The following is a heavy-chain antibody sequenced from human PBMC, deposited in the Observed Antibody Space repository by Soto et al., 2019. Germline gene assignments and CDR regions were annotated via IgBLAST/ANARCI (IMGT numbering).Heavy chain of an antibody. CDR3: ASDPRYVWGSADY. Sequence: PSETLSLTCTVSGGSISSSSYYWGWIRQPPGKGLEWIGSIYYSGSTYYNPSLKSRVTISVDTSKNQFSLKLSSVTAADTAVYYCASDPRYVWGSADYWGQGTLVTVSS. V-gene: IGHV4-39*01. CDR1: GGSISSSSYY. J-gene: IGHJ4*02. CDR2: IYYSGST. D-gene: IGHD3-16*01.